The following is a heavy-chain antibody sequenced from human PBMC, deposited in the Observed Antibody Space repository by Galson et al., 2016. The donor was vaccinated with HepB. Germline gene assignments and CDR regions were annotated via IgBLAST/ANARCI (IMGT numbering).Heavy chain of an antibody. CDR3: ARDQTRRGPTTFDN. J-gene: IGHJ4*02. V-gene: IGHV3-74*03. CDR2: ISSDGRTT. D-gene: IGHD1-26*01. CDR1: GFTFRTYW. Sequence: SLRLSCAASGFTFRTYWMHWVRQSPGMGLVWVSRISSDGRTTTYADSVKGRFTISRDNGRNTLYLQMNSLRAEDAGVYYCARDQTRRGPTTFDNWGQGTLVTVSS.